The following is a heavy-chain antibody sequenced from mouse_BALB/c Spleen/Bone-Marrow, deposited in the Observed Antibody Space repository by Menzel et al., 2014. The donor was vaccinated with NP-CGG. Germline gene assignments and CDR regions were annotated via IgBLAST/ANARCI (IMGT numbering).Heavy chain of an antibody. V-gene: IGHV1-80*01. Sequence: VQLQQSGAELVRPGSSVKISCKASGYAFSSYWMNWVKQRPGQGLEWIGQIYPGDGDTNYNGKFKGKATLTADKSSSTAHMQLSSLTSEDSAVYFCARRGYYYGSSYVDYWGQGTTLTVSS. J-gene: IGHJ2*01. CDR1: GYAFSSYW. D-gene: IGHD1-1*01. CDR3: ARRGYYYGSSYVDY. CDR2: IYPGDGDT.